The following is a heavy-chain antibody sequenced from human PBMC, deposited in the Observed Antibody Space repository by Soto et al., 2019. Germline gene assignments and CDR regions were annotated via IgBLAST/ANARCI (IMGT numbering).Heavy chain of an antibody. V-gene: IGHV3-23*01. CDR3: TTHEEGAPWAGGFDS. J-gene: IGHJ5*01. CDR2: IRPGGDST. Sequence: PXVSLRLSCAASGFSFRTRAMSWVRQAPGKGLEWVASIRPGGDSTYYADSVKGRFAVSRDNSNVTLYLQMDSLRVEDTAIYYCTTHEEGAPWAGGFDSWGQGTLVTVSS. D-gene: IGHD1-26*01. CDR1: GFSFRTRA.